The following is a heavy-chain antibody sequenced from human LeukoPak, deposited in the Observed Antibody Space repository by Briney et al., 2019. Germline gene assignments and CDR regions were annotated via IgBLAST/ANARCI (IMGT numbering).Heavy chain of an antibody. CDR3: ARYYSSSLLVYFDY. CDR1: GGSISSYY. CDR2: IYYSGST. D-gene: IGHD6-13*01. Sequence: PSETLSLTCTVSGGSISSYYWSWIRQPPGKGVEWIGYIYYSGSTNYNPSLKSRVTISVDTSKNQFSLKLSSVTAADTAVYYCARYYSSSLLVYFDYWGQGTLVTVSS. V-gene: IGHV4-59*01. J-gene: IGHJ4*02.